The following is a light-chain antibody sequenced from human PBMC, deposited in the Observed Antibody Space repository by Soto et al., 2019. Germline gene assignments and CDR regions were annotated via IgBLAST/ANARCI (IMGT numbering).Light chain of an antibody. CDR3: QQSNSYPLT. J-gene: IGKJ5*01. CDR1: QSISRL. V-gene: IGKV1-5*03. CDR2: KAS. Sequence: DIQMTQSPSTLSASVGDRVTITCRASQSISRLLAWYQQKPGRAPTLLIYKASTLESGVPSRFSGSGSGAEFSLTISSLQPDDSATYYCQQSNSYPLTFGQGTRLEIK.